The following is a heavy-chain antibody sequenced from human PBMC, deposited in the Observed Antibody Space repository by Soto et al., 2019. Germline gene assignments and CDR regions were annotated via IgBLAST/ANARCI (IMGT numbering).Heavy chain of an antibody. J-gene: IGHJ6*02. V-gene: IGHV3-15*01. D-gene: IGHD2-2*01. CDR3: TTVKYQLRSRVSGFFGDLSGADYGMDV. CDR1: GFTFSNAW. Sequence: GGSLRLPCAASGFTFSNAWMSWVRQAPGKGLEWVGRIKSKTDGGTTDYAAPVKGRFTISRDDSENTLYLQMNSLKTEDTAVYYCTTVKYQLRSRVSGFFGDLSGADYGMDVWGQGTTVTVSS. CDR2: IKSKTDGGTT.